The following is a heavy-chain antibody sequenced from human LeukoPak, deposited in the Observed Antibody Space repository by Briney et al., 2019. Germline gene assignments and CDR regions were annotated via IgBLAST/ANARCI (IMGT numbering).Heavy chain of an antibody. CDR2: VSYGESCI. CDR1: GFTFSTYG. D-gene: IGHD7-27*01. Sequence: GGSLRLSCAASGFTFSTYGMHWVPQAPGKGLECVAFVSYGESCILYAHCVEGRFTISRDNSKNTLYLQMTSLRSEDTAVYYCTKAQLPRHELGNFYFDYWGQGTLVTVSS. J-gene: IGHJ4*02. V-gene: IGHV3-30*18. CDR3: TKAQLPRHELGNFYFDY.